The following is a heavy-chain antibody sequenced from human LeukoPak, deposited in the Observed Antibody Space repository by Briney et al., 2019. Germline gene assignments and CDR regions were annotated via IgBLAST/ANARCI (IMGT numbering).Heavy chain of an antibody. V-gene: IGHV2-5*02. J-gene: IGHJ4*02. Sequence: SGPMLVNPTLTLTLTCTFSGFSLNTRGVGVGWIRQPPGRALEWLALIYWDDDRRYSPSLKSRLTITKDTSKNQVVLTMTNMDPVDTATYFCAHRRNYYDSSVFDNWGQGTLVTVSS. CDR2: IYWDDDR. CDR3: AHRRNYYDSSVFDN. D-gene: IGHD3-22*01. CDR1: GFSLNTRGVG.